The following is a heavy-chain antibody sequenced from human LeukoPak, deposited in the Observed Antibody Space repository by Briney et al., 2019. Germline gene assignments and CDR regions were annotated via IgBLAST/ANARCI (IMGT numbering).Heavy chain of an antibody. J-gene: IGHJ6*02. CDR2: ISSSSSYI. V-gene: IGHV3-21*01. D-gene: IGHD3-9*01. CDR3: ASSYYDILTGYYSVALDV. Sequence: GGSLRLSCAAPGFTFSSYSMNWVRQAPGKGLEWVSSISSSSSYIYYADSVKGRFTISRDNAKNSLYLQMNSLRAEDTAVYYCASSYYDILTGYYSVALDVWGQGTTVTVSS. CDR1: GFTFSSYS.